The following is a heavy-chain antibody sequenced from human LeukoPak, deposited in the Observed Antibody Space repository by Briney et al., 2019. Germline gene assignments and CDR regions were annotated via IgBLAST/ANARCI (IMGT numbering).Heavy chain of an antibody. D-gene: IGHD4-23*01. J-gene: IGHJ4*02. V-gene: IGHV4-61*02. CDR1: GGSISSGNYY. CDR2: IWADGAP. Sequence: SQTLSLTCTVSGGSISSGNYYWSWIRQPAGKGLEWIGRIWADGAPTYRPSLKSRVTMSVDKSKNQFSLSLASVTVADTAVYYCARERPLDTVVSQDFWGQGTLVIVSS. CDR3: ARERPLDTVVSQDF.